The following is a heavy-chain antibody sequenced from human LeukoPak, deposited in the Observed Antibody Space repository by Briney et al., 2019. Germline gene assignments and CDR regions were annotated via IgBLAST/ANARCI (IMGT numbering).Heavy chain of an antibody. V-gene: IGHV4-61*01. CDR2: IYNSGTIYYSGST. CDR1: GGSISSGSYY. D-gene: IGHD3-22*01. J-gene: IGHJ4*02. Sequence: SETLSLTCTVSGGSISSGSYYWSWIRQPPGKGLEWIGYIYNSGTIYYSGSTNYNPSLLSRVTISVDTSKNQFSLKLSSVTAADTAVYYCARVRGPYYYDSSGFSALDYWGQGTLVTVSS. CDR3: ARVRGPYYYDSSGFSALDY.